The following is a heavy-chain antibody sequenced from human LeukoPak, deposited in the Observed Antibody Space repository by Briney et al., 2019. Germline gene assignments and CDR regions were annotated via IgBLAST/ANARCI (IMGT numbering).Heavy chain of an antibody. J-gene: IGHJ4*02. Sequence: SETLSLTCAVYGGSFSGYYWSWIRQPPGKGLEWIGGINHSGSTNYNPSLKSRVTISVDTSKNQFSLKLSSVTAADTAVYYCASRVAVATNYFDYWGQGTLVTVSS. CDR1: GGSFSGYY. CDR2: INHSGST. V-gene: IGHV4-34*01. CDR3: ASRVAVATNYFDY. D-gene: IGHD6-19*01.